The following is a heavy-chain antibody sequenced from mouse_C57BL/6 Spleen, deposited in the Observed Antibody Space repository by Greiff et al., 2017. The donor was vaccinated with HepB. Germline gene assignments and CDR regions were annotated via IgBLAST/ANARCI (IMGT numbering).Heavy chain of an antibody. CDR3: ARADYDYDGGD. V-gene: IGHV5-4*03. Sequence: EVKVVESGGGLVKPGGSLKLSCAASGFTFSSYAMSWVRQTPEKRLEWVATISDGGSYTYYPDNVKGRFTISRDNAKNSLYLQMSHLKSEDTAMYYCARADYDYDGGDWGQGTTLTVSS. J-gene: IGHJ2*01. CDR2: ISDGGSYT. D-gene: IGHD2-4*01. CDR1: GFTFSSYA.